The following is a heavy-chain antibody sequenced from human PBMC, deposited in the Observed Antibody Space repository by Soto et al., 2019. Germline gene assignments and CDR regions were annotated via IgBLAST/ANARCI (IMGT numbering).Heavy chain of an antibody. CDR3: AKDTTVTTYHDAFDI. V-gene: IGHV3-23*01. Sequence: PGGSLRLSCAASGFTFSSFAMSWVRQAPGKGLEWVSAISGSGGSTYYADSVKGRFTISRDNSKNTLYLQMNSLRAEDTAVYYCAKDTTVTTYHDAFDIWGQGTMVTVSS. J-gene: IGHJ3*02. CDR2: ISGSGGST. CDR1: GFTFSSFA. D-gene: IGHD4-17*01.